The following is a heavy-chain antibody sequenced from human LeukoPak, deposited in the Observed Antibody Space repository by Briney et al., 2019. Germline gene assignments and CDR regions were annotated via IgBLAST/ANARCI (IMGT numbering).Heavy chain of an antibody. V-gene: IGHV4-59*02. CDR3: ARVGGTNYYYCGMDV. Sequence: SETLSLTCTVSGGSVSSYYWSWIRQPPGKGLEWIGYIYDSGSTNYNPSLKSRVTISVDTSKNQFSLKLSSVTAADTAMYYCARVGGTNYYYCGMDVWGQGTTVTVSS. J-gene: IGHJ6*02. CDR2: IYDSGST. CDR1: GGSVSSYY. D-gene: IGHD2-2*01.